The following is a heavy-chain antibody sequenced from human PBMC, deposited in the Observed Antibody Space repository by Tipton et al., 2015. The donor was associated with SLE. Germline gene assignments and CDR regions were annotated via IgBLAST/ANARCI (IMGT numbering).Heavy chain of an antibody. V-gene: IGHV4-31*03. CDR3: VSSDYPLGSFDV. CDR1: GGSISSNNFF. D-gene: IGHD3-16*01. Sequence: TLSLTCTVSGGSISSNNFFWSWLRQHPGKGLEWIGYIYYSGSAFYNPSLKSRVTMSVDTSNNQFSLQLSSVTAADTALYYCVSSDYPLGSFDVWGQGTMVTVS. CDR2: IYYSGSA. J-gene: IGHJ3*01.